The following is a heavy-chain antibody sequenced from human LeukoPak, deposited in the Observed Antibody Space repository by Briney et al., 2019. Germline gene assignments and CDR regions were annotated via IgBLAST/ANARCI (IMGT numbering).Heavy chain of an antibody. CDR3: ATSSSSWYYFDY. V-gene: IGHV3-33*01. CDR2: IWYNGSNK. D-gene: IGHD6-13*01. Sequence: GGSLRLSCAASGFTFSSYGMHWVRQAPGKGLEWVAVIWYNGSNKYYADSVKGRFTISRDNSKNTLYLQMNSLRAEDTAVYYCATSSSSWYYFDYWGQGTLVTVSS. J-gene: IGHJ4*02. CDR1: GFTFSSYG.